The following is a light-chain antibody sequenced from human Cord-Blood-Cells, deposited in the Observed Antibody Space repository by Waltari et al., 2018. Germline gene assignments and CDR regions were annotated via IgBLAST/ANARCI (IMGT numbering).Light chain of an antibody. CDR2: DAS. J-gene: IGKJ2*01. CDR1: QGVSSY. Sequence: EIVLPQSPATLSLSPGERATLPCRASQGVSSYLAWYQQKPGQAPRLLIYDASIRATGIPARFSGSGSGTDFTLTISSLEPEDFAVYFCQQRSNWPPYTFGQGTKLEIK. V-gene: IGKV3-11*01. CDR3: QQRSNWPPYT.